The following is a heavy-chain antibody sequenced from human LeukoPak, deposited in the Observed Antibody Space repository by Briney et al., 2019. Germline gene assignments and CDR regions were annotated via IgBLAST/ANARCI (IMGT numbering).Heavy chain of an antibody. CDR3: ARTHCSGGSCYSPDAFDI. D-gene: IGHD2-15*01. CDR1: GFTVSSNY. J-gene: IGHJ3*02. CDR2: IYSGGST. Sequence: GGSLRLSCAASGFTVSSNYMSWVRQAPGKGLEWVSVIYSGGSTYYADSVKGRFTISRDNSKNTLYLQMNSLRAEDTAVYYCARTHCSGGSCYSPDAFDIWGQGTMVTVSS. V-gene: IGHV3-53*01.